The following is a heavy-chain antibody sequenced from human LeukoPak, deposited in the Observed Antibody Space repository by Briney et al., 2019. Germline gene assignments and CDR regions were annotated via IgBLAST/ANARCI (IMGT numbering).Heavy chain of an antibody. V-gene: IGHV1-18*01. CDR2: ISAYNGNT. J-gene: IGHJ1*01. CDR1: GYTFTSYG. D-gene: IGHD6-13*01. Sequence: ASVKVSCKASGYTFTSYGISWVRQAPGQGLEWMGWISAYNGNTNYAQKLQGRVTMTPDTSTSTAYMELRSLRSDDTAVYYCARHSSPFSAEYFQHWGQGTLVTVSS. CDR3: ARHSSPFSAEYFQH.